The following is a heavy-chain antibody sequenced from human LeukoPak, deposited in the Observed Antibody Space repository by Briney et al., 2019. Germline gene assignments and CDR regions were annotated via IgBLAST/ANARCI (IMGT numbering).Heavy chain of an antibody. CDR2: VTSSGNIK. D-gene: IGHD2/OR15-2a*01. V-gene: IGHV3-48*03. Sequence: PGGSLRLSCAASGFNFNNYEMNWVRQAPGKCLEWVSFVTSSGNIKYYADSVKGRFTISRDNSKNTLYLQMNSLRAEDTAVYYCAKGGNYLDYWGQGTLVTVSS. J-gene: IGHJ4*02. CDR3: AKGGNYLDY. CDR1: GFNFNNYE.